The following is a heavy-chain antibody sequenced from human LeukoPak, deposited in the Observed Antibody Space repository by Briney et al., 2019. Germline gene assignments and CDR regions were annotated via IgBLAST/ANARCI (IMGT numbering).Heavy chain of an antibody. Sequence: ASVKVSCKASGYTFTSYGISWVRQAPGQGLEWMGWISAYNGNTNYAQKLQGRVTMTRDMSTSTVYMELSSLRSEDTAVYYCARGYSYGSDYYYYYMDVWGKGTTVTVSS. CDR1: GYTFTSYG. CDR3: ARGYSYGSDYYYYYMDV. D-gene: IGHD5-18*01. V-gene: IGHV1-18*01. CDR2: ISAYNGNT. J-gene: IGHJ6*03.